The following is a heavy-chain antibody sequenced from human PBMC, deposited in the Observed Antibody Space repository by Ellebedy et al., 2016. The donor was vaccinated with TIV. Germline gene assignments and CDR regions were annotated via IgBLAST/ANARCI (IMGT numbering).Heavy chain of an antibody. CDR2: LFHTGST. J-gene: IGHJ4*02. CDR1: SGSIRTSS. V-gene: IGHV4-59*01. D-gene: IGHD6-19*01. CDR3: ARGASGWYFDN. Sequence: MPSETLSLTCTVSSGSIRTSSWSWTRQPPGEGPEWVGSLFHTGSTNYNPSLKSRVTMSVDVSKSQVSLNLGSVIDADTAIYYGARGASGWYFDNWGQGTLVTVSS.